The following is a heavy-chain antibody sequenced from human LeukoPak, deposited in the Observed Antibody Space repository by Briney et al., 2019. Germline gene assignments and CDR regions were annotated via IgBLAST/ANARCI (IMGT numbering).Heavy chain of an antibody. CDR1: GGSISSHY. D-gene: IGHD5-12*01. Sequence: SETLSLTCTVSGGSISSHYWSWIRQPAGKGPEWIGRIYISGITNYNPSLKSRVTMSVDMSKNQFSLKLSSVTAADTAVYYCARTVASSILRGFNWFDPWGQGTLVTVSS. CDR3: ARTVASSILRGFNWFDP. J-gene: IGHJ5*02. CDR2: IYISGIT. V-gene: IGHV4-4*07.